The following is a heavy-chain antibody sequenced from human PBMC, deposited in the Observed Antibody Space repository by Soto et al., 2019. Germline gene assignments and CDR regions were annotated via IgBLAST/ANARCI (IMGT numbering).Heavy chain of an antibody. J-gene: IGHJ4*02. V-gene: IGHV1-24*01. CDR3: AKGTEVAYYDILTGYYREYYFDY. Sequence: ASVKVSCKVSGYTLTELSMHWVRQAPGKGLEWMGGFDPEDGETIYAQKFQGRVTMTEDTSTDTAYMELSSLRSEDTAVYYCAKGTEVAYYDILTGYYREYYFDYWGQGTLVTVSS. CDR1: GYTLTELS. D-gene: IGHD3-9*01. CDR2: FDPEDGET.